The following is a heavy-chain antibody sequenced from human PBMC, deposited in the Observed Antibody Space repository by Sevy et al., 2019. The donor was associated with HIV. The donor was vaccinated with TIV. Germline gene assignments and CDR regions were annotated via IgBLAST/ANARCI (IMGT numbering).Heavy chain of an antibody. CDR3: ARDRYDYVWGSYRRTFDY. D-gene: IGHD3-16*02. V-gene: IGHV3-48*02. Sequence: GGSLRLSCAASGFTFSSYSMNWVRQAPGKGLEWVSYISSSSSTIYYADSVKGRFTISRDNAKNSLYLQMNSLRDEDTAVYYCARDRYDYVWGSYRRTFDYWGQGTLVTVSS. CDR1: GFTFSSYS. J-gene: IGHJ4*02. CDR2: ISSSSSTI.